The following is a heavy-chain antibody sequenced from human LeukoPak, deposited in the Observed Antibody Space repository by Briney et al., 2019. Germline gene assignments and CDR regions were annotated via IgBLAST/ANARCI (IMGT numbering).Heavy chain of an antibody. D-gene: IGHD3-16*02. V-gene: IGHV3-7*01. Sequence: GGSLRLSCAASGFTFRSYWMSWVRQAPGKGLEWVANIKQDGSEKYYVDSVKGRFTISRDKAKNSLYLQMNSLRAEDTAVYYCARETSVGTRGSLWGSYRLKWFDPWGQGTPVTVSS. CDR3: ARETSVGTRGSLWGSYRLKWFDP. CDR1: GFTFRSYW. CDR2: IKQDGSEK. J-gene: IGHJ5*02.